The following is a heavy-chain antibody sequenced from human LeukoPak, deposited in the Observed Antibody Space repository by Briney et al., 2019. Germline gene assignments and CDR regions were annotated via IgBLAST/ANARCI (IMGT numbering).Heavy chain of an antibody. J-gene: IGHJ5*02. CDR2: IYYSGST. D-gene: IGHD3-10*01. CDR3: ARVLSIGFGDPNWFDP. CDR1: GGSISSSSYY. V-gene: IGHV4-39*07. Sequence: PSETLSLTCTVSGGSISSSSYYWGWIRQPPGKGLEWIGSIYYSGSTYYNPSLKSRVTISVDTSKNQFSLKLSSVTAADTAVYYCARVLSIGFGDPNWFDPWGQGTLVTVSS.